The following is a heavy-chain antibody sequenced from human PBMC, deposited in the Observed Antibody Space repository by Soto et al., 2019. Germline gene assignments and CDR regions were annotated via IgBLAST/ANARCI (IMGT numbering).Heavy chain of an antibody. CDR1: GASISSYY. Sequence: QVQLQESGPGLVKPSETLSLTCSVSGASISSYYWSWIRQPPGKGLEWIGYVYYSGTTTYNPSLQSRVSMSVDTTNSQFSLRLSSGTAADTAVYYCARERGNWTTAFDIGGHGTMVTVSS. V-gene: IGHV4-59*01. CDR2: VYYSGTT. CDR3: ARERGNWTTAFDI. D-gene: IGHD1-1*01. J-gene: IGHJ3*02.